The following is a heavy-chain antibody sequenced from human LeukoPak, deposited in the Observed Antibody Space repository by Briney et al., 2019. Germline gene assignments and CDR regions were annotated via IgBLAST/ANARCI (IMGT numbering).Heavy chain of an antibody. D-gene: IGHD6-13*01. J-gene: IGHJ4*02. CDR1: GGSFSGYY. CDR2: INHSGST. V-gene: IGHV4-34*01. CDR3: ARASRLSSSWFGDY. Sequence: SETLSLTCAVYGGSFSGYYWSWIRQPPGKGLEWIGEINHSGSTNYNPSLKSRVTISVDTSKNQFSLKLSSVTAADTAVYYCARASRLSSSWFGDYWGQGTLVTVFS.